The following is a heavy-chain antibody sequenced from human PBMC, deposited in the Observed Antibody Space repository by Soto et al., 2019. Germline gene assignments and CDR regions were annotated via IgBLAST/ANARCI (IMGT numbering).Heavy chain of an antibody. CDR2: ISWNSGSI. CDR3: AKDIGIAASYFYYVIDV. Sequence: EVQLVESGGGLVQPGRSLRLSCAASGFTFDDYAMHWVRQAPGKGLVWVSCISWNSGSIVYADSVKGLFTISRDNAKYSLYLQMNRLRAEDASLYYCAKDIGIAASYFYYVIDVWCQGTTVTVS. CDR1: GFTFDDYA. D-gene: IGHD6-13*01. V-gene: IGHV3-9*01. J-gene: IGHJ6*02.